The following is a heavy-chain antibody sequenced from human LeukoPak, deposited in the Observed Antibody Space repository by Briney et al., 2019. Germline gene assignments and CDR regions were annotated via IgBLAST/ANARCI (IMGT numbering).Heavy chain of an antibody. CDR1: GGSISSSSYY. J-gene: IGHJ4*02. CDR2: ISYSVTT. Sequence: TSETLSLTCAVSGGSISSSSYYWAWVRQPPGKGLEWIASISYSVTTYYNPSLKGRVTISVDTSKNQVSLRLSYVTAADTAVYYCATHRGLRYFDYWGQATLVTVSS. V-gene: IGHV4-39*01. D-gene: IGHD3/OR15-3a*01. CDR3: ATHRGLRYFDY.